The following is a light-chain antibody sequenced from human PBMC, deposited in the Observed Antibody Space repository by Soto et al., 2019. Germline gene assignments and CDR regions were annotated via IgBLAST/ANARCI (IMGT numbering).Light chain of an antibody. CDR3: QQYNNWPRET. J-gene: IGKJ1*01. V-gene: IGKV3-15*01. Sequence: EIVMTQSPATLSVSPGERATLSCRASQSVSSNLAWYQQKPGQAPRLLIYGASTRATGIPARFSGSGSGTEFTLTISSLQSEDFAVYYCQQYNNWPRETFGQGKKVEIK. CDR1: QSVSSN. CDR2: GAS.